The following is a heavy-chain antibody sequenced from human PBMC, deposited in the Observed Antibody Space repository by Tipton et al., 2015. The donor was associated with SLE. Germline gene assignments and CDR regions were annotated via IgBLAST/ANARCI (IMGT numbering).Heavy chain of an antibody. J-gene: IGHJ4*02. CDR2: IYHSGST. CDR3: ARRLTRYSGYDYFDY. D-gene: IGHD5-12*01. CDR1: GYSISSDYY. V-gene: IGHV4-38-2*02. Sequence: TLSLTCTVSGYSISSDYYWGRIRQPPGKGLEWIGSIYHSGSTHYNPSLKSRVSISVDTSKNQFSLKLSSVTAADTAVYYCARRLTRYSGYDYFDYWGQGTLVTVSS.